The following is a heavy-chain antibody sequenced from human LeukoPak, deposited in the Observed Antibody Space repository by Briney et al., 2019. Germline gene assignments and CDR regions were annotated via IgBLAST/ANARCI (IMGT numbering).Heavy chain of an antibody. V-gene: IGHV5-51*01. J-gene: IGHJ3*02. Sequence: KDGESLKISCKGSGYSFTSYWIGWVGQMPGKGLEWMGIIYPGDSDTRYSPSFQGQVTISADKSISTAYLQWSSLKASDTAMYYCASGRVYYYDSSGYYYGRDDAFDIWGQGTMVTVSS. CDR3: ASGRVYYYDSSGYYYGRDDAFDI. CDR1: GYSFTSYW. CDR2: IYPGDSDT. D-gene: IGHD3-22*01.